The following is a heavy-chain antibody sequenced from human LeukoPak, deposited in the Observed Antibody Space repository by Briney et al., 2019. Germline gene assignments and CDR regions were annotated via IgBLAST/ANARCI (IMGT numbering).Heavy chain of an antibody. CDR3: ARDSEWLRLSGEFDY. CDR2: INPNSGGT. D-gene: IGHD5-12*01. Sequence: GALVKVSCKASGYTFTGYYMHWVRQAPGQGLEWMGWINPNSGGTNYAQKFQGRVTMTRDTSISTAYMELSRLRSDDTAVYYCARDSEWLRLSGEFDYWGQGTLVTVSS. J-gene: IGHJ4*02. V-gene: IGHV1-2*02. CDR1: GYTFTGYY.